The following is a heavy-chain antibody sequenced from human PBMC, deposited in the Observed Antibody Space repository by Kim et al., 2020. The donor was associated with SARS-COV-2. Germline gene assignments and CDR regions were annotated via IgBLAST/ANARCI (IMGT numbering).Heavy chain of an antibody. D-gene: IGHD3-10*01. V-gene: IGHV1-3*01. CDR3: ARERILLWFGELLRLDDYYYYGRDV. J-gene: IGHJ6*04. CDR1: GYTFTSYA. CDR2: INAGNGNT. Sequence: ASVKVSCKASGYTFTSYAMHWVRQAPGQRLEWMGWINAGNGNTKYSQKFQGRVTITRDTSSSTAYMELSSLRSEDTAVYYYARERILLWFGELLRLDDYYYYGRDVWGEGTTVTVPS.